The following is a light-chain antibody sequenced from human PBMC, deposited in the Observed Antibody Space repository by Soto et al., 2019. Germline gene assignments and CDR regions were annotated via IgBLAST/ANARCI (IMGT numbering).Light chain of an antibody. Sequence: QSVLAQPPSASRTPGQRVTISCSGSNSNIGRNDVTWYQQVPGTAPQCLIYSNDQRPSGVPDRISGSRSGTSASLAISGLLSGDVAEYYCAAWDDTLRARVFGGGTKLTVL. CDR1: NSNIGRND. J-gene: IGLJ2*01. CDR3: AAWDDTLRARV. CDR2: SND. V-gene: IGLV1-44*01.